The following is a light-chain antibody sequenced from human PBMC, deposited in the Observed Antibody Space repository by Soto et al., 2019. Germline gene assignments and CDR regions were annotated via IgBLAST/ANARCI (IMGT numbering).Light chain of an antibody. CDR3: SEYTVSRTYV. J-gene: IGLJ1*01. Sequence: QSVLTQPPSASGTPGHRVTISCTGTSSDVGAYNFVSWHQQHPGKAPKLMIYNVYDRPSGISYRFSGSKSGNTAYLTISGLQGEDEAAYYCSEYTVSRTYVFGTGTKVTVL. CDR2: NVY. V-gene: IGLV2-14*03. CDR1: SSDVGAYNF.